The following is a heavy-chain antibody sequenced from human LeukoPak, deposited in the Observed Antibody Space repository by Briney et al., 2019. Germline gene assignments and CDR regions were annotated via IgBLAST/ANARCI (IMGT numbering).Heavy chain of an antibody. CDR1: GFPFSIYE. D-gene: IGHD6-19*01. J-gene: IGHJ4*02. CDR2: IGSSGTTR. V-gene: IGHV3-48*03. Sequence: GGSLRLSCAVSGFPFSIYEMNWVRQARGKALEWVSNIGSSGTTRYYADSVKGRFSISRDNAKNSLYLQMNSLRVEDTGVYYCALLAVASDFDYWGQGALVTVSS. CDR3: ALLAVASDFDY.